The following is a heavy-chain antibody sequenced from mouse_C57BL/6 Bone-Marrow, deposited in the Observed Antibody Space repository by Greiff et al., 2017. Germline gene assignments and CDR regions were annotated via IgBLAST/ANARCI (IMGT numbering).Heavy chain of an antibody. D-gene: IGHD1-1*01. J-gene: IGHJ4*01. Sequence: EVKLMESGAELVKPGASVKLSCTASGFNIKDYYMHWVKQRTEQGLEWIGRIDPEDGETKYAPKFQGKATITADTSSNTAYLQLSSLTSEDTAVYYCASQYYYGSRNYAMDYWGQGTSVTVSS. CDR1: GFNIKDYY. V-gene: IGHV14-2*01. CDR3: ASQYYYGSRNYAMDY. CDR2: IDPEDGET.